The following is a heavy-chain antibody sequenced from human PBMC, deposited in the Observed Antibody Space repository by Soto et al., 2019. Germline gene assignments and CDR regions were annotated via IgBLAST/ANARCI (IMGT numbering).Heavy chain of an antibody. Sequence: ASVKVSCKASGYSFTSYGISWVRQAPGQGLEWMGWINPNSGGTNYAQKFQGRVAMTRDTSISTAYMELSRLRSDDTAVYYCARGEGIAAAGFDYWGQGTLVTVSS. D-gene: IGHD6-13*01. CDR3: ARGEGIAAAGFDY. J-gene: IGHJ4*02. CDR1: GYSFTSYG. V-gene: IGHV1-2*02. CDR2: INPNSGGT.